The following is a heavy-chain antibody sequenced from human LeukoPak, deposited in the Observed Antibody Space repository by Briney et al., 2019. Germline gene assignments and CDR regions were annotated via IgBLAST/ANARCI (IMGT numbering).Heavy chain of an antibody. Sequence: GGSLRLSCAASGFTFSSYSMNWVRQAPGKGLEWVSYISSSSSTIYYADSVKGRFTISRDNAKNSLYLQMNSLRAEDTAVYYCAYQGELRAFDYWGQGTLVTVSS. CDR3: AYQGELRAFDY. V-gene: IGHV3-48*01. CDR2: ISSSSSTI. J-gene: IGHJ4*02. D-gene: IGHD3-10*01. CDR1: GFTFSSYS.